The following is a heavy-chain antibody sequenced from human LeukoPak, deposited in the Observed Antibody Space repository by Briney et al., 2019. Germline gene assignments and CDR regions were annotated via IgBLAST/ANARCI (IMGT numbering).Heavy chain of an antibody. CDR1: GGTFSSYA. CDR3: ARSFSLVGATLDY. V-gene: IGHV1-69*05. CDR2: IIPIFGTA. Sequence: SVKVSCKASGGTFSSYAISWVRQAPGQGLEWMGGIIPIFGTANYAETFQGRVTITTDESTSTAYMEQSSLRSEDTAVYYCARSFSLVGATLDYWGQGTLVTVSS. D-gene: IGHD1-26*01. J-gene: IGHJ4*02.